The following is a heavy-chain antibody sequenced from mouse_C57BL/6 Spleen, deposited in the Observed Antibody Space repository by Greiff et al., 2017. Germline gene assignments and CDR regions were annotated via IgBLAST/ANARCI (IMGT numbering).Heavy chain of an antibody. D-gene: IGHD2-12*01. CDR1: GFNIKDDY. CDR2: IDPENGDT. CDR3: TLYDGFAY. Sequence: VQLQQSGAELVRPGASVKLSCTASGFNIKDDYMHWGKQRTEQGLEWIGWIDPENGDTEYASNFQGKDTIKADTSSNTAYLQLSSLTSEDTAVYYCTLYDGFAYWGQGTLVTVSA. V-gene: IGHV14-4*01. J-gene: IGHJ3*01.